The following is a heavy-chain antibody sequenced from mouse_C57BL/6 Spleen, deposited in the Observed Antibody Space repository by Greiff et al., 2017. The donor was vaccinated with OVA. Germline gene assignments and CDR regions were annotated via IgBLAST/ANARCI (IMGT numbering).Heavy chain of an antibody. CDR1: GFSLTSYG. CDR3: AKKGSELGRADYYAMDY. V-gene: IGHV2-5*01. CDR2: IWRGGST. J-gene: IGHJ4*01. D-gene: IGHD4-1*01. Sequence: VKLVESGPGLVQPSQSLSITCTVSGFSLTSYGVHWVRQSPGKGLEWLGVIWRGGSTDYNAAFMSRLSITKDNSKSQVFFKMNSLQADDTAIYYCAKKGSELGRADYYAMDYWGQGTSVTVSS.